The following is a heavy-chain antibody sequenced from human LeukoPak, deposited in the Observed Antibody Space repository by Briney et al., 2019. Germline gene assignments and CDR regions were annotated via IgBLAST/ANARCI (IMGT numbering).Heavy chain of an antibody. CDR2: ISDSGGST. J-gene: IGHJ6*02. Sequence: GGSLRLSCSASGFPFISYAMHWVRQAPGKGLEYVSAISDSGGSTYYADSVRGRFTISRDNAKNSLYLQMNSLRAEDTAVYYCARNAYGAQTPSDVWGQGTTVTVSS. CDR1: GFPFISYA. D-gene: IGHD4-17*01. CDR3: ARNAYGAQTPSDV. V-gene: IGHV3-64*04.